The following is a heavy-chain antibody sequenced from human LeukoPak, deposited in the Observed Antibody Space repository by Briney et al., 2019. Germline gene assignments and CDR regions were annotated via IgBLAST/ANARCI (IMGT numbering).Heavy chain of an antibody. CDR2: ISAYNGNT. CDR1: GYTFTSYG. Sequence: ASVTVSCTASGYTFTSYGISWVRQAPGQGLEWMGWISAYNGNTNYAQKLQGRVTMTTDTSTSTAYMELRSLRSDDTAVYYCARDLGGHYYGSDGMDVWGQGTTVTVSS. CDR3: ARDLGGHYYGSDGMDV. J-gene: IGHJ6*02. D-gene: IGHD3-10*01. V-gene: IGHV1-18*01.